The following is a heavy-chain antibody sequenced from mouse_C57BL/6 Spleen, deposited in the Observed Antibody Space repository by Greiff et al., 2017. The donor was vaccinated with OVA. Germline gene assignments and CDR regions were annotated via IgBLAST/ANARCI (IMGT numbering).Heavy chain of an antibody. CDR1: GFTFSSYA. Sequence: EVKVVESGEGLVKPGGSLKLSCAASGFTFSSYAMSWVRQTPEKRLEWVAYISSGGDYIYYADTVKGRFTISRDNARNTLYLQMSSLKSEDTAMYYCTREGNWVVFDYWGQGTTLTVSS. D-gene: IGHD4-1*01. CDR3: TREGNWVVFDY. CDR2: ISSGGDYI. V-gene: IGHV5-9-1*02. J-gene: IGHJ2*01.